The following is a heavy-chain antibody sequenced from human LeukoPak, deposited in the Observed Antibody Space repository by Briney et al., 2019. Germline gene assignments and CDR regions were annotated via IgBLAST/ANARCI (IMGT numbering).Heavy chain of an antibody. CDR1: GFTISNYW. CDR2: IKQDGSAE. D-gene: IGHD3-16*02. Sequence: GGSLRLSCAVSGFTISNYWMSWVRQAPGKGLEWVATIKQDGSAEFYVDSVKGRFTISRDNAKNSLYLQMNSLRAEDTALYYCAKGTGDYVWGSYRQTYYFDYWGQGTLVTVSS. V-gene: IGHV3-7*03. CDR3: AKGTGDYVWGSYRQTYYFDY. J-gene: IGHJ4*02.